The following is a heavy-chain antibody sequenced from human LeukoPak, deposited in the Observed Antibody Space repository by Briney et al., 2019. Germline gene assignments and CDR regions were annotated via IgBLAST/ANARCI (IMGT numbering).Heavy chain of an antibody. J-gene: IGHJ4*02. CDR1: GFTFSSYS. CDR2: ISSSSSYI. CDR3: ARSFRCVEVYFDY. V-gene: IGHV3-21*01. D-gene: IGHD2-8*01. Sequence: GGSLRLSCAASGFTFSSYSMNWVRQAPGKGLEWVSSISSSSSYIYYADSVKGRFTISRDNAKNSLYLQMNSLRAEDTAVYYCARSFRCVEVYFDYWGQGTLVTVSS.